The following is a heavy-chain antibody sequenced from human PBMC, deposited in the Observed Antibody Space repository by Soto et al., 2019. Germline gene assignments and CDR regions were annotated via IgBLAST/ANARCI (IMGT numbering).Heavy chain of an antibody. Sequence: PGGSLRLSCAASGFTFSSYAMHWVRQAPGKGLEWVAVISYDGSNKYYADSVKGRFTISRDNSKNTLYLQMNSLRAEDTAVYYCARGETITPYIDLYYFDYWGQGTLVTVSS. D-gene: IGHD3-10*01. CDR1: GFTFSSYA. V-gene: IGHV3-30-3*01. J-gene: IGHJ4*02. CDR2: ISYDGSNK. CDR3: ARGETITPYIDLYYFDY.